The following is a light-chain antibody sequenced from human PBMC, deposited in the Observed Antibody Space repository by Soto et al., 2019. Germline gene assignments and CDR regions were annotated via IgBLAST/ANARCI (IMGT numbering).Light chain of an antibody. CDR2: APS. CDR3: QRIYSTHRT. J-gene: IGKJ1*01. CDR1: HRMCSY. V-gene: IGKV1-39*01. Sequence: DIQMTQSPSPLSASVGDIGTIACPASHRMCSYLQWDQQKPGKARNLLSYAPSSLQSGVPSRFSGSRSGNDFSLTMRSLQPQRCETYYCQRIYSTHRTFRQG.